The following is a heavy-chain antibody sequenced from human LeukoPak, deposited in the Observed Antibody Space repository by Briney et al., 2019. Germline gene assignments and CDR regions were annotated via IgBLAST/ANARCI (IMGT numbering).Heavy chain of an antibody. D-gene: IGHD6-19*01. Sequence: QPGGSLRLSCAASGFTFSSYWMHWVRQAPGKGLVWVSRINSDGSSTSYADSVKGRFTISRDNAKNTLYLQLNSPRAEDTAVYYCARGGYSSGWYEGSWFDPWGQGTLVTVSS. CDR3: ARGGYSSGWYEGSWFDP. V-gene: IGHV3-74*01. CDR1: GFTFSSYW. CDR2: INSDGSST. J-gene: IGHJ5*02.